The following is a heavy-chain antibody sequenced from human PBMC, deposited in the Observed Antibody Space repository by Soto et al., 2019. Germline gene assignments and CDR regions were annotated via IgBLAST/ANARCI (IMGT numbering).Heavy chain of an antibody. CDR2: IYYSGST. CDR1: GGSISSSSYY. D-gene: IGHD4-17*01. J-gene: IGHJ6*03. Sequence: SETLSLTCTVAGGSISSSSYYWGWIRQPPGKGLEWIGSIYYSGSTYYNPSLKSRVTISVDTSKNQFSLKLSSVTAADTAVYYCARLFDGDYMGYYYYMDVWGKGTTVTVSS. V-gene: IGHV4-39*01. CDR3: ARLFDGDYMGYYYYMDV.